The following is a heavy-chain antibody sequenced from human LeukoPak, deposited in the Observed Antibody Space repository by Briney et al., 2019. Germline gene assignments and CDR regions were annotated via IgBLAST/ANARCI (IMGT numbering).Heavy chain of an antibody. V-gene: IGHV1-2*02. Sequence: ASVKVSCKASGYTFTGYYMHWVRQAPGQGLEWMGWINPNSGGTNYAQKLQGRVTMTTDTSTSTAYMELRSLRSDDTAVYYCARGKKYYYGSGSYQFDYWGQGTLVTVSS. CDR3: ARGKKYYYGSGSYQFDY. J-gene: IGHJ4*02. CDR1: GYTFTGYY. D-gene: IGHD3-10*01. CDR2: INPNSGGT.